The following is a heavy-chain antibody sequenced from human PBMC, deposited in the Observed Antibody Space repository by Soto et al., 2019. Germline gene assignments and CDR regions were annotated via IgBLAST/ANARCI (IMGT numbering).Heavy chain of an antibody. Sequence: QVQLVQSGVEVKKPGASVKVSCKASGYTFTDYAISRVRQAPGRGLEWMGWVNTYNGNPNYAQIFQGRVTMTTDTSTDTAYMELRSLKSDDSAVYYCARDSQYSTSWQRFDSWGQGTLVTVSS. D-gene: IGHD6-13*01. J-gene: IGHJ4*02. CDR2: VNTYNGNP. CDR1: GYTFTDYA. CDR3: ARDSQYSTSWQRFDS. V-gene: IGHV1-18*01.